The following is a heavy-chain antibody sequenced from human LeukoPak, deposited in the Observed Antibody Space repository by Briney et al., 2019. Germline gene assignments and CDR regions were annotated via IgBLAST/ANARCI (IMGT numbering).Heavy chain of an antibody. CDR1: GFTFSSYS. CDR2: ISSSSSYI. CDR3: AVYCSSTSCHPDY. V-gene: IGHV3-21*01. Sequence: PGGSLRLSCPASGFTFSSYSMNWVRQAPGKGLEWVSSISSSSSYIYYADSVKGRFTISRDNAKNSLYLQMNSLRAEDTAVYYCAVYCSSTSCHPDYWGQGTLVTVSS. D-gene: IGHD2-2*01. J-gene: IGHJ4*02.